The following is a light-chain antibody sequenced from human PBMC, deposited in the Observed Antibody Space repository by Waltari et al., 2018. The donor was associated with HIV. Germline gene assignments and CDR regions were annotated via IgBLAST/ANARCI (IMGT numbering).Light chain of an antibody. CDR1: ELRSES. CDR2: QND. Sequence: SYELTQPPSVSVSPGQTARITCSGRELRSESSSWYTQRQGQSPVLVSEQNDKRPSGVPERFSGSSSGNTATLAISGTQAMDEADYYCQAWGNNIVIFGGGTKLTVL. V-gene: IGLV3-1*01. J-gene: IGLJ2*01. CDR3: QAWGNNIVI.